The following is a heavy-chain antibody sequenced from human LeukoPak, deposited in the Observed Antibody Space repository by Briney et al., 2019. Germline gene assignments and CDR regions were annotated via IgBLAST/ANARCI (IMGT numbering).Heavy chain of an antibody. CDR3: ARDRAGIIMVQGTHGR. CDR2: ISGRGGST. V-gene: IGHV3-23*01. J-gene: IGHJ4*02. CDR1: GFIFSSYA. Sequence: GRSLRLSCVASGFIFSSYAMSWVRQAPGKGLEWVSAISGRGGSTYYADSVKGRFTISRDNSKNTLYLQMNSLRAEDTAVYYCARDRAGIIMVQGTHGRWGQGTLVTVSS. D-gene: IGHD3-10*01.